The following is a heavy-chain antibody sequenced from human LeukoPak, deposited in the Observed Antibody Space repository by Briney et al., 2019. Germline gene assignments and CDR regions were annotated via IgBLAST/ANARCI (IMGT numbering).Heavy chain of an antibody. J-gene: IGHJ4*02. CDR1: RLRFRNYG. CDR2: IYYDGSNQ. D-gene: IGHD1-26*01. V-gene: IGHV3-33*01. Sequence: GGSLRLSCVMSRLRFRNYGMHSVRQAPGKGLEWVAVIYYDGSNQYYADSVKGRFTVSRDNAKNTLYLQMDSLRAEDTAVYYCATDRNSGKYYDYWGQGTLVTVSS. CDR3: ATDRNSGKYYDY.